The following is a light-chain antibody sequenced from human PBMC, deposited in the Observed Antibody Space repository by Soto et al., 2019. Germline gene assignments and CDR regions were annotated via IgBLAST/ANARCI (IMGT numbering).Light chain of an antibody. V-gene: IGKV3-20*01. CDR2: GAS. CDR1: QSVRSGY. Sequence: EIVLTQSPGTLSLSPGDRATLSCRASQSVRSGYLAWYQQKPGQAPRLLIYGASSRATGVPDRFSGSGSGTDFTLTIGRLEPEDFAVYYCQQYGSSPQYTFGQGTKLEIK. J-gene: IGKJ2*01. CDR3: QQYGSSPQYT.